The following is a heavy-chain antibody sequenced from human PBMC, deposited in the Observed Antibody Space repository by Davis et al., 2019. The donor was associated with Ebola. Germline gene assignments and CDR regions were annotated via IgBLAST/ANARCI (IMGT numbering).Heavy chain of an antibody. V-gene: IGHV5-51*01. D-gene: IGHD3-22*01. J-gene: IGHJ5*02. CDR1: GYNFTTYW. CDR2: IYPGDPDP. CDR3: ATNTYYYDSSGYYNKWFDP. Sequence: ESLKISCTASGYNFTTYWIGWVRQMPGKGLQWLGIIYPGDPDPTYSPSFQGQVNISADKSISTAYLQWSSLKASDTAMYYCATNTYYYDSSGYYNKWFDPWGQGTLVTVSS.